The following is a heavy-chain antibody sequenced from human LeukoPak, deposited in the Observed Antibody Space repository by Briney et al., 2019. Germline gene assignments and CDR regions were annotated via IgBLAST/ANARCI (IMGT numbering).Heavy chain of an antibody. D-gene: IGHD3-22*01. CDR1: GYTFTGYY. J-gene: IGHJ4*02. CDR2: INPNSGGT. V-gene: IGHV1-2*06. Sequence: ASVKVSCKASGYTFTGYYMHWVRQAPGQGLEWMGRINPNSGGTNYAQKFRGRVTMTRDTSISTAYMELSRLRSDDTAVYYCARAPGSYYDSSGYYYPDYWGQGTLVTVSS. CDR3: ARAPGSYYDSSGYYYPDY.